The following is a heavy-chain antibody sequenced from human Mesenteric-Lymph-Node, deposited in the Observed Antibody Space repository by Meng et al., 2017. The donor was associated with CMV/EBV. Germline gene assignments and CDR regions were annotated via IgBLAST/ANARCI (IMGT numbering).Heavy chain of an antibody. Sequence: EVHLVGSGGGLVQPGCVLRLSSAASGFNVRDKYMSWVRQAPGKGLEWVCIIYRGDNTYYIDSVKDRFTVSRDNSKNTMYLQMNSLRVEDTAVYYCTGDSVSNPNLDYWGQGTLVTVSS. V-gene: IGHV3-66*01. CDR2: IYRGDNT. D-gene: IGHD3-10*01. J-gene: IGHJ4*02. CDR1: GFNVRDKY. CDR3: TGDSVSNPNLDY.